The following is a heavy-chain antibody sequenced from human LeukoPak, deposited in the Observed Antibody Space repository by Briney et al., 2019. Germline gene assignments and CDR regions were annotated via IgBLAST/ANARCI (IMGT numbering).Heavy chain of an antibody. V-gene: IGHV4-34*01. CDR3: ARDRYYDSSGYSVGYYYYYYMDV. D-gene: IGHD3-22*01. Sequence: PSETLSLTCAVYGGSFSDFYWSWIRQPPGKGLEWIGEINHSGSTNYNPSLKSRVTISVDTSKNQFSLKLSSVTAADTAVYYCARDRYYDSSGYSVGYYYYYYMDVWGKGTTVTISS. CDR1: GGSFSDFY. CDR2: INHSGST. J-gene: IGHJ6*03.